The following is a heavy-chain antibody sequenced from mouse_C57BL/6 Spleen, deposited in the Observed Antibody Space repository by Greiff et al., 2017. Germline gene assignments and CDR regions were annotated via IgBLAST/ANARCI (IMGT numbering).Heavy chain of an antibody. CDR3: ARRSTGTRGYFDV. CDR2: ISDGGSYT. CDR1: RFTFSSYA. J-gene: IGHJ1*03. D-gene: IGHD4-1*02. V-gene: IGHV5-4*01. Sequence: EVQGVESGGGLVKPGGSLKLSCAASRFTFSSYAMSWVRQTPEKRLEWVATISDGGSYTYYPDNVKGRFTISRDNAKNNLYLQMSHLKSEDTAMYYCARRSTGTRGYFDVWGTGTTVTVSS.